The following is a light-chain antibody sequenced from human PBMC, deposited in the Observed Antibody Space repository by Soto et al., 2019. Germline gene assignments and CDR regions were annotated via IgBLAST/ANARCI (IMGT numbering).Light chain of an antibody. CDR2: GAS. CDR3: QQYGSSPLYT. CDR1: QSVSSSY. J-gene: IGKJ2*01. Sequence: EIVLTQSPGTLSLSPGERATLSCRASQSVSSSYLAWYQQKPGQAPRLLIYGASSRSTGIPDRFSGSGSGTDCTLTISRLEPEDFAVYYCQQYGSSPLYTFGQGTNLEIK. V-gene: IGKV3-20*01.